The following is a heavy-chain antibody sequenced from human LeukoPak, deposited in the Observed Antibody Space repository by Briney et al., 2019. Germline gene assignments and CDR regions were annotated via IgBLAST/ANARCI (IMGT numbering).Heavy chain of an antibody. CDR3: ARGRFLEWLLYREGI. CDR1: GGSISSSSYY. J-gene: IGHJ4*02. V-gene: IGHV4-39*07. D-gene: IGHD3-3*01. Sequence: SETLSLTCTVSGGSISSSSYYWGWIRQPPGKGLEWIGSIYYSGSTYYNPSLKSRVTISVDTSKNQFSLKLSSVTAADTAVYYCARGRFLEWLLYREGIWGQGTLVTVSS. CDR2: IYYSGST.